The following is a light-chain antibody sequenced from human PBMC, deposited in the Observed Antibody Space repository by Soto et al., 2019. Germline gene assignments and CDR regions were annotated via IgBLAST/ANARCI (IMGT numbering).Light chain of an antibody. CDR3: QQYNDTWT. CDR2: KAS. CDR1: QSVSRW. J-gene: IGKJ1*01. Sequence: DIQMTQSPSTLSASVGDRVTITCRASQSVSRWLAWYQQKPGKAPKLLIYKASTLESGVPSRFSGSGSGTEFTLAISSLQPYVIASYSCQQYNDTWTFGQGSKVDSK. V-gene: IGKV1-5*03.